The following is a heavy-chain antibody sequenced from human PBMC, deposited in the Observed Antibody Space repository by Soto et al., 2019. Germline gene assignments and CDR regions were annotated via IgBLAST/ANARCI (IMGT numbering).Heavy chain of an antibody. Sequence: GGSLRLSCAASGFTFSSYAMSWVRQAPGKGLEWVSAISGSGGSTYYADSVKGRFTISRDNSKNTLYLQMNSLRAEDTAVYYCAKVPLATVTTVFPPEFDYWGQGTLVTVSS. J-gene: IGHJ4*02. CDR2: ISGSGGST. D-gene: IGHD4-17*01. CDR3: AKVPLATVTTVFPPEFDY. CDR1: GFTFSSYA. V-gene: IGHV3-23*01.